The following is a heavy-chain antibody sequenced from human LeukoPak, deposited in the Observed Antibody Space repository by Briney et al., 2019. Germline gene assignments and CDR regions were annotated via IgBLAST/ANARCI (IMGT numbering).Heavy chain of an antibody. D-gene: IGHD1-26*01. Sequence: GGSLRLSCAASGFTFSSHFFNWVRQAPGKGLEWVSSIDTDNYMYYADSVKGRFTISRDNAKNSLFLQMNSLRADDTAVYYCARLGGSFSDYWGQGVPVTVSS. CDR2: IDTDNYM. V-gene: IGHV3-69-1*01. CDR3: ARLGGSFSDY. J-gene: IGHJ4*02. CDR1: GFTFSSHF.